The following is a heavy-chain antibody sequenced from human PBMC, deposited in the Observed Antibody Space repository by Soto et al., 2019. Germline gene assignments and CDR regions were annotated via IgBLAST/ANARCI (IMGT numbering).Heavy chain of an antibody. V-gene: IGHV4-34*01. J-gene: IGHJ4*02. CDR1: VVSFSGYY. Sequence: SETLSLTCAFYVVSFSGYYWSCIRHPPGKGLEWIGEINHSGSTNYNPSLKSRVTISVDTSKNQFSLKLSSVTAADTAVYYCARNPSTAHTNFQCWGQGTLVSVS. D-gene: IGHD2-2*01. CDR3: ARNPSTAHTNFQC. CDR2: INHSGST.